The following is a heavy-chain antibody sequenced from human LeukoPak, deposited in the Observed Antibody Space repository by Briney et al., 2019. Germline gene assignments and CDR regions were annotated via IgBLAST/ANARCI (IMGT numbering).Heavy chain of an antibody. CDR3: AGALMVRGVIGGY. J-gene: IGHJ4*02. CDR1: GYTFTSYG. Sequence: ASVKVSCKASGYTFTSYGISWVRQAPGQGLEWMGWISAYNGNTNYAQKFQGRVTMTRNTSISTAYMELSSLRSEDTAVYYCAGALMVRGVIGGYWGQGTLVTVSS. V-gene: IGHV1-18*01. D-gene: IGHD3-10*01. CDR2: ISAYNGNT.